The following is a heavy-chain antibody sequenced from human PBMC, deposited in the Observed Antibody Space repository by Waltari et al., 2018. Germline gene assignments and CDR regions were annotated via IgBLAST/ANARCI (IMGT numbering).Heavy chain of an antibody. CDR3: ARGAAYSRFDY. Sequence: EVQLVESGGGLVQPGGSLRLSCAASGFTFSSYGMNWVRQAAGKGREWVSGISGSCGNTYYADSVKGRFTISRDNSKSTLSLQMNSVRADDTAVYYCARGAAYSRFDYWGQGTLVIVSS. D-gene: IGHD5-18*01. J-gene: IGHJ4*02. V-gene: IGHV3-23*04. CDR1: GFTFSSYG. CDR2: ISGSCGNT.